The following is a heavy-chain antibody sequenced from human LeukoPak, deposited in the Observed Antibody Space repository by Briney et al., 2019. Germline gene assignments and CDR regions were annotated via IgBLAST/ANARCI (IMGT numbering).Heavy chain of an antibody. Sequence: SETLSLTCTVSGGSISSYYWSWIRQPPGKGLEWIGYIYYSGSTNYNPSLKSRVTISVDTSKNQFSLELKSVTAADTAMYYCARDYGSGNSQIFDYWGQGTLVTVSS. CDR3: ARDYGSGNSQIFDY. D-gene: IGHD3-10*01. CDR1: GGSISSYY. CDR2: IYYSGST. V-gene: IGHV4-59*01. J-gene: IGHJ4*02.